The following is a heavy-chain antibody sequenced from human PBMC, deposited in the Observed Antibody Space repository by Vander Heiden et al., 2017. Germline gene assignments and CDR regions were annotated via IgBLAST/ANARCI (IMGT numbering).Heavy chain of an antibody. V-gene: IGHV3-7*01. J-gene: IGHJ4*02. CDR3: ARDWGDY. D-gene: IGHD3-16*01. CDR1: GFTFSSYW. CDR2: IKEEGRQK. Sequence: EVHLVDSGGGLVPPGGSLRLSCGASGFTFSSYWMSWLRQAPGQGLEWVAKIKEEGRQKFYVASVRGRFTGARDNAKNSMFIKMDSLRAEYTARYDGARDWGDYLSQGTMVTVYS.